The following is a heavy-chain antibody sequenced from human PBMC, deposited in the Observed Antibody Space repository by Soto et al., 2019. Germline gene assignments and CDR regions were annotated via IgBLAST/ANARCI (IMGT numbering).Heavy chain of an antibody. J-gene: IGHJ6*02. CDR3: AKSKAPAASYGMDI. Sequence: PVGSLRLSCAASGFTFSSYAMSWVRQAPGKGMEWVSAISGSGGSTYYADSVKGRFTISRDNYKSTLYLQMNSLIAEDTAVYYWAKSKAPAASYGMDIWGQGTTVTVSS. D-gene: IGHD2-2*01. V-gene: IGHV3-23*01. CDR1: GFTFSSYA. CDR2: ISGSGGST.